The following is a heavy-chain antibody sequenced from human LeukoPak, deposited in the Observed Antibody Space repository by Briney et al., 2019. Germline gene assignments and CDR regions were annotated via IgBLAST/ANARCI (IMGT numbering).Heavy chain of an antibody. V-gene: IGHV3-48*01. CDR3: ARDRGGSYFY. J-gene: IGHJ4*02. D-gene: IGHD1-26*01. CDR1: GFTFSSYG. Sequence: PGGSLRLSCAASGFTFSSYGMSWVRQAPGKGLEWVSYISSSSSTIYYADSVKGRFTISRDNAKNSLYLQMNSLRAEDTAVYYCARDRGGSYFYWGQGTLVTVSS. CDR2: ISSSSSTI.